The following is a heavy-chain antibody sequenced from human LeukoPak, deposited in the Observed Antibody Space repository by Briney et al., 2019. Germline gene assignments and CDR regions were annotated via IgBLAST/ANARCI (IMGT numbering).Heavy chain of an antibody. D-gene: IGHD6-13*01. CDR1: GFTFSSYS. Sequence: GGSLRLSCAASGFTFSSYSMNWVRQAPGKGLEWVSSISSSSSYIYYADSVKGRFTISRDNAKNSLYLQMNSLRAEDTAVYYCAREGAGAAAAGSLWGNAFDIWGQGTMVTVSS. CDR3: AREGAGAAAAGSLWGNAFDI. V-gene: IGHV3-21*01. CDR2: ISSSSSYI. J-gene: IGHJ3*02.